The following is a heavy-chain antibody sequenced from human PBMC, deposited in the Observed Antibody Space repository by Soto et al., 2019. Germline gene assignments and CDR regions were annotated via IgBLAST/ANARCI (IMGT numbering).Heavy chain of an antibody. CDR1: GDSINSDNYY. Sequence: SETLSLTCSVSGDSINSDNYYWGWIRQPPGKGLEWIGSIYYRGNTYYNPSLKARVTISLDKSKSQFSLKLSSLRSEDTAVYYCARDVGQRVPTGYSNGYYYYYYMDVWGKGTTVTVSS. D-gene: IGHD3-9*01. J-gene: IGHJ6*03. CDR2: IYYRGNT. V-gene: IGHV4-39*07. CDR3: ARDVGQRVPTGYSNGYYYYYYMDV.